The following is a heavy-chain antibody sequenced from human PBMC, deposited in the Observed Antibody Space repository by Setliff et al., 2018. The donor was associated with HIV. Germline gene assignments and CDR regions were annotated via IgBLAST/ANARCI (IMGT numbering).Heavy chain of an antibody. CDR3: ARGRCTGGTCSGRYSYLRIDV. V-gene: IGHV4-39*07. Sequence: SETLSLTCTVSGGSISSRSDYWGWIRQPPGKGLEWIGEIHHSGRTEYNPSLTSRISMSVDSSKNQFSLRMSSVAAADTAVYYCARGRCTGGTCSGRYSYLRIDVWGKGTTVTVSS. CDR2: IHHSGRT. CDR1: GGSISSRSDY. D-gene: IGHD2-8*02. J-gene: IGHJ6*03.